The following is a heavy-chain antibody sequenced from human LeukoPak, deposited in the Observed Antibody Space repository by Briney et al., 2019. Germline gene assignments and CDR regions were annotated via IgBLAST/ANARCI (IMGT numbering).Heavy chain of an antibody. Sequence: SETLSLTCTVSAGSISSYYWSWIRQPPGKGLEWIGYIYYSRSTNYNPSLKSRLTISVDTSKNHFFLKLSPVTAADTAVYYCAFLRYCDWLSAGGWFDPWGQGTLVTVSS. CDR3: AFLRYCDWLSAGGWFDP. V-gene: IGHV4-59*01. CDR2: IYYSRST. D-gene: IGHD3-9*01. J-gene: IGHJ5*02. CDR1: AGSISSYY.